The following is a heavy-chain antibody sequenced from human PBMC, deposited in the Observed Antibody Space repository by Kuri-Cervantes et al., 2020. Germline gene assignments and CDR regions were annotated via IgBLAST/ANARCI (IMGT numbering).Heavy chain of an antibody. CDR2: ISSSGSTI. Sequence: GESLKISCAASGFTFSDYYMSWIRQAPGKGLEWVSYISSSGSTIYYADSVKGRFTISRDNAKNSLYLQMNSLRAEDTAVYYCARARWLVQDAFHIWGQGTMVTVSS. D-gene: IGHD6-19*01. J-gene: IGHJ3*02. CDR1: GFTFSDYY. CDR3: ARARWLVQDAFHI. V-gene: IGHV3-11*01.